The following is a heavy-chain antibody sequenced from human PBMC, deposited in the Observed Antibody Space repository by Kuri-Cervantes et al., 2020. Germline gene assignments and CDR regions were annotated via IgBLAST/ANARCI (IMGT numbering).Heavy chain of an antibody. D-gene: IGHD1-26*01. Sequence: ASVKVSCKASGGTFSNHPISWVRQAPGQGLEWMGWINTNTGNPTYAQGFTGRFVFSLDTSVSTAYLQISSLKAEDTAVYYCAGGSYYYYYYYGMDVWGQGTTVTVSS. J-gene: IGHJ6*02. CDR3: AGGSYYYYYYYGMDV. CDR2: INTNTGNP. V-gene: IGHV7-4-1*02. CDR1: GGTFSNHP.